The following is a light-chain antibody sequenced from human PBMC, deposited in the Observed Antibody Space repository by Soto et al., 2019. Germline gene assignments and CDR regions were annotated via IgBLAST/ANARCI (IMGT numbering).Light chain of an antibody. CDR1: QSVSSN. CDR2: AAS. J-gene: IGKJ4*01. Sequence: EILMTQSPVTLSVSPGERATLSCRASQSVSSNLAWYQQKPGQAPRLLIYAASTRATGIPAWISGSGSGTEFTLTISSLQSEDIAFYYCQQYHNWLTFGGGTKVEIK. CDR3: QQYHNWLT. V-gene: IGKV3-15*01.